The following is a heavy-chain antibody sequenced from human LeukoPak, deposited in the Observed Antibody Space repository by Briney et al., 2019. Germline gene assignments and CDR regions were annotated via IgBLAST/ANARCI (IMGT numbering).Heavy chain of an antibody. D-gene: IGHD3-9*01. CDR3: ARLNDILTGPFDY. CDR1: GYSFTSYW. Sequence: GESLKISCKGSGYSFTSYWIGWVRQMPGKGLEWMGIIYPGDSDTRYSPSFQGQVTISADKSISTAYLQWNSLKASDTAMYYCARLNDILTGPFDYWGQGTLVTVSS. J-gene: IGHJ4*02. V-gene: IGHV5-51*01. CDR2: IYPGDSDT.